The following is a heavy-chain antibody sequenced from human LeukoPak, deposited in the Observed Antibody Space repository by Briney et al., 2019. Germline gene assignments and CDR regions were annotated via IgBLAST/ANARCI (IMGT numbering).Heavy chain of an antibody. CDR3: ARNTRTTRRFDP. J-gene: IGHJ5*02. CDR2: INHSGSS. V-gene: IGHV4-34*01. Sequence: SETLSLTCAVYGGSFSGYYWSWIRQPPGKGLEWIGEINHSGSSNYNPSLKSRVTISVDTSKNQFSLKLSSVTAADTAVYYCARNTRTTRRFDPWGQGTLVTVSS. D-gene: IGHD4-17*01. CDR1: GGSFSGYY.